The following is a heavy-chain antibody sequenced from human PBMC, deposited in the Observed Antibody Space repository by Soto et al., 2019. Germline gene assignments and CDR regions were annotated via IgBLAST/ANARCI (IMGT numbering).Heavy chain of an antibody. Sequence: QVQLVQSGAEMKEPGSSVKVSCKTSGGTFSSSAISWLRQAPGQGLEWMGGIIPLFRTPDYAQKFQGRVTVAAAECTGTAYMELSSLRAEDAAVYYCACGIGRRQLGGNYYYILDVWGQGTTITVSS. CDR2: IIPLFRTP. V-gene: IGHV1-69*12. CDR3: ACGIGRRQLGGNYYYILDV. D-gene: IGHD1-20*01. CDR1: GGTFSSSA. J-gene: IGHJ6*02.